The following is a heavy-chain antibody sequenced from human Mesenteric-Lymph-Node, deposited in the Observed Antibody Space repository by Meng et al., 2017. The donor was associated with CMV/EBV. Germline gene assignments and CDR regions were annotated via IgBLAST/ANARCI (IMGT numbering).Heavy chain of an antibody. CDR2: VNPYKGST. J-gene: IGHJ4*02. CDR1: GYTFSTYG. D-gene: IGHD1-26*01. CDR3: AKVKFPGVSGSYNY. Sequence: ASVKVSCKASGYTFSTYGITWVRQAPGHGLEWMGWVNPYKGSTNYAQNFQGRVTVTTDASTSTAYMELRSLRSDDTAVYYCAKVKFPGVSGSYNYWGQGTLVTVSS. V-gene: IGHV1-18*01.